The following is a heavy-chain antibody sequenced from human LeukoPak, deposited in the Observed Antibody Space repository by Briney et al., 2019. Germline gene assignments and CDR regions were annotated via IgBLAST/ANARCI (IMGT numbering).Heavy chain of an antibody. V-gene: IGHV3-30*18. CDR3: AKGLDRSGGVDTAMVVDAFDI. J-gene: IGHJ3*02. CDR1: GFLFSSYG. Sequence: SGGSLRLSCAASGFLFSSYGMHWVRQAPGKGLEWVAVISYDGSNKYYADSVKGRFTISRDNSKNTLYLQMNSLRAEDTAVYYCAKGLDRSGGVDTAMVVDAFDIWGQGTMVTVSS. D-gene: IGHD5-18*01. CDR2: ISYDGSNK.